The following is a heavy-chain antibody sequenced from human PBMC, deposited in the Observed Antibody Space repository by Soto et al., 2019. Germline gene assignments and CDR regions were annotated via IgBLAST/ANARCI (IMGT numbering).Heavy chain of an antibody. V-gene: IGHV1-69*01. Sequence: QVQLVQSGAEVKKRGSSVKVSCKASGGTFSTYGLSWVRQAPGQGLEWMGGIIPIFGTTTYAQKFQGRVTITADESTSTTYMELSSLRSEDTAVYYCARAKGFVAAAEFDYWGQGTLLTVSS. CDR2: IIPIFGTT. D-gene: IGHD6-13*01. J-gene: IGHJ4*02. CDR1: GGTFSTYG. CDR3: ARAKGFVAAAEFDY.